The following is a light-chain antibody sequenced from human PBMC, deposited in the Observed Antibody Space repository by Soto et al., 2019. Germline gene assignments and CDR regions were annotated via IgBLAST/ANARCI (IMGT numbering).Light chain of an antibody. CDR3: QQRSNWPSLT. J-gene: IGKJ4*01. Sequence: EVVLTQSPVTLSGSPGERVTLSCRASQSVRSNLAWYQQRPGQAPRLLIYDASTRATGIPARFSGSGSETDFTLTISSLEPEDFAVYYCQQRSNWPSLTFGGGTKVDIK. CDR1: QSVRSN. V-gene: IGKV3-11*01. CDR2: DAS.